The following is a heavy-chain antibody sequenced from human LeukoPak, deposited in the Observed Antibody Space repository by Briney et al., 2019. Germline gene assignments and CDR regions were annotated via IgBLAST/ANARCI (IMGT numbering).Heavy chain of an antibody. CDR1: GFSFRSYE. CDR2: SNSGSTM. V-gene: IGHV3-48*03. CDR3: ARGEYSYGPFDY. D-gene: IGHD5-18*01. J-gene: IGHJ4*02. Sequence: GGSLRLSCAGSGFSFRSYEMNWVRQAPGKGLEWLSVSNSGSTMYYADSVKGRFTISRDNARNSLYLQMDSLRAEDTAVYYCARGEYSYGPFDYWGQGTLVTVSS.